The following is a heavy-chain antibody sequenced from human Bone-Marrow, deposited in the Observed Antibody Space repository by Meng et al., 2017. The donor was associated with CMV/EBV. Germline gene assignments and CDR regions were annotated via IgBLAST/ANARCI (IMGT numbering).Heavy chain of an antibody. CDR2: IYYSGST. CDR3: ARGGKYSSSSEDY. Sequence: SGGSISSGSYYWGWIRQSPGKGLEWIGSIYYSGSTYYNPSLKSRVTISVDTSKKQFSLKLRSVTAADTAVYYCARGGKYSSSSEDYWGQGILVTVSS. D-gene: IGHD6-6*01. J-gene: IGHJ4*02. CDR1: GGSISSGSYY. V-gene: IGHV4-39*07.